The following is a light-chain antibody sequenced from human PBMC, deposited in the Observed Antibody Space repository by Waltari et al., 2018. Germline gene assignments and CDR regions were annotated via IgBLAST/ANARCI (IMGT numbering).Light chain of an antibody. CDR1: QSISKY. Sequence: EIVLTQSPGTLSLSSGERATLSCRTSQSISKYLAWYQQKPGQAPRLLIYHASSRATGIPDRFSGSGSGTDFSLTISRLEPEDFAVYYCQHYVSLPVTFGEGNKVEI. CDR3: QHYVSLPVT. V-gene: IGKV3-20*01. J-gene: IGKJ1*01. CDR2: HAS.